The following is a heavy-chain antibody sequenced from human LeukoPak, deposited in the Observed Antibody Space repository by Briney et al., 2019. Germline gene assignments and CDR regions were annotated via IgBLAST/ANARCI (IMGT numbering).Heavy chain of an antibody. D-gene: IGHD5-12*01. V-gene: IGHV4-59*01. Sequence: SETLSLTCTVSGPSFSSYYWCWIRQSPGKGLELIGYIYYIGRTNYNPSLKSRVTISIDTSKTQFSLKLSSVTAADTAVYYCARIVATIGTDYWGQGTLVTVSS. CDR3: ARIVATIGTDY. J-gene: IGHJ4*02. CDR1: GPSFSSYY. CDR2: IYYIGRT.